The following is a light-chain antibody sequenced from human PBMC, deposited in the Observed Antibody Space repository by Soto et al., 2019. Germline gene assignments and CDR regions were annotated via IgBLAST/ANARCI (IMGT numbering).Light chain of an antibody. Sequence: QLVLTQSPSASASLGASVKLTCTLSSGHSSYAIAWHQQQPEKGPRYLMKLDSDVSHTKGDAIPDRFSGSSSGAERYLTISSLQSEDEADYYCQTWGTGIHVVFGGGTQLTVL. V-gene: IGLV4-69*01. CDR1: SGHSSYA. J-gene: IGLJ2*01. CDR3: QTWGTGIHVV. CDR2: LDSDVSH.